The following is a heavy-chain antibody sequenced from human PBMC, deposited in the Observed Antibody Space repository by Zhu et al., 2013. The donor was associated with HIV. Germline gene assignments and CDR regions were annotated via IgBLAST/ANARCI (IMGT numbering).Heavy chain of an antibody. CDR2: INPSDGST. Sequence: QVQLVQSGAEVEKPGASVKVFCKASGYTFISYSVHWVRQAPGQGLEWMGIINPSDGSTNYGQKFQGRVTMTRDTSTRTVYIEVNSLEFEDTAMYYCARDQGLRWNRFEYWGQGTLVTVSS. J-gene: IGHJ4*02. CDR3: ARDQGLRWNRFEY. D-gene: IGHD1-1*01. V-gene: IGHV1-46*01. CDR1: GYTFISYS.